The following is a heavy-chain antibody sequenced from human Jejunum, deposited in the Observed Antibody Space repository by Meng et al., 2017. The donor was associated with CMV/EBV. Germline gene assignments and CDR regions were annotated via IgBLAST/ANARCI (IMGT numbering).Heavy chain of an antibody. CDR2: INPNNGGA. CDR1: GYTFTGYY. CDR3: ARTRFSSSRWSPVHN. Sequence: QVKRVQSGAGVKRPGASVKVSCKASGYTFTGYYMQWVRQAPGQGPEWMGRINPNNGGANYAQQFQGRVTMTTDKSTTTVYMTLSSLRSDDTAVYYCARTRFSSSRWSPVHNWGQGTLVTVSS. J-gene: IGHJ4*02. V-gene: IGHV1-2*06. D-gene: IGHD6-13*01.